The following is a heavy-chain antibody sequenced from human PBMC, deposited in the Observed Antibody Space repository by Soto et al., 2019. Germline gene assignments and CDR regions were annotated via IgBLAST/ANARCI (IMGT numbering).Heavy chain of an antibody. V-gene: IGHV3-7*04. J-gene: IGHJ3*01. CDR3: TRDVSPVSSDLYFDASDL. CDR1: GFSFTNDW. CDR2: IKGDGSKT. Sequence: QLVESGGGLVEPGGSLRLSCEASGFSFTNDWMTWVRQAPGKGLEWVTNIKGDGSKTSYLDSVRGRITVSRDNAKGSAYLQMSSLRAEDTALYYCTRDVSPVSSDLYFDASDLCCQGKMVSVSS. D-gene: IGHD6-25*01.